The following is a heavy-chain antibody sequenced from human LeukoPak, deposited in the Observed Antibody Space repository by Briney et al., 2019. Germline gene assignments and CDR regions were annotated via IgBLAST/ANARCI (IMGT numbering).Heavy chain of an antibody. CDR1: GYSISSGYY. CDR3: ARLGVAATPPYFDY. D-gene: IGHD2-15*01. V-gene: IGHV4-38-2*02. Sequence: PSETLSLTCTVSGYSISSGYYWGWIRQPPGKGLEWIGSIYHSGSTYYNPSLKSRVTISVDTSKNQFSLKLSSVTAADTAVYYCARLGVAATPPYFDYWGQGTLVTVSS. J-gene: IGHJ4*02. CDR2: IYHSGST.